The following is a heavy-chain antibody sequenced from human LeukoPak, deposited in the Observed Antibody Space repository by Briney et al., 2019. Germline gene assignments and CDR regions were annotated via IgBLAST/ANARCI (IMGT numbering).Heavy chain of an antibody. V-gene: IGHV4-34*01. D-gene: IGHD3-16*02. J-gene: IGHJ4*02. CDR2: INHSGST. Sequence: PSETLSLTCAVYGGSFSGYYWSWIRQPPGKGLEWIGEINHSGSTNYNPSLKSRVTISVDTSKNQFSLKLSSVTAADTAVYYCARGRLIVDYWGQGTLVTVSS. CDR1: GGSFSGYY. CDR3: ARGRLIVDY.